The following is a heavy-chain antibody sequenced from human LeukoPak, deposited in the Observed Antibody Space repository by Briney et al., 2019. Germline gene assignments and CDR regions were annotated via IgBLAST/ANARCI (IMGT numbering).Heavy chain of an antibody. Sequence: SETLSLTCTVSGGSVSSGSYYWSWIRQPPGKGLEWIGYIYYSGSTNYNPSLVSRVTISVDTSKNQFSLKLSSVTAADTAVYYCARGRGSSSWYYFDYWGQGTLVTVSS. V-gene: IGHV4-61*01. CDR1: GGSVSSGSYY. CDR3: ARGRGSSSWYYFDY. CDR2: IYYSGST. J-gene: IGHJ4*02. D-gene: IGHD6-13*01.